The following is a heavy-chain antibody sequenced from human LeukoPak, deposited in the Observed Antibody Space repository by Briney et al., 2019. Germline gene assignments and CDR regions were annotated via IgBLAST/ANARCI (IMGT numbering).Heavy chain of an antibody. CDR1: GFTFSSYS. J-gene: IGHJ4*02. Sequence: GSLRLSCAASGFTFSSYSMNWIRQPPGKGLEWLGSIYYSGSTYSNPSHKSRVTISVDTSKNQFSLKLSSVTAADTAVYYCASDQNFWGQGTLVTVSS. CDR2: IYYSGST. CDR3: ASDQNF. V-gene: IGHV4-39*07.